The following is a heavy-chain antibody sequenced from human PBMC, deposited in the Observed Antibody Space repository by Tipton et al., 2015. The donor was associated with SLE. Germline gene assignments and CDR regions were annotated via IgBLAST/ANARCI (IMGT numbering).Heavy chain of an antibody. Sequence: LRLSCTVSGGSISSYYWSWIRQPPGKGLEWIGYIYYSGSTNYNPSLKSRVTISVDTSKNQFSLKLGSVTAAGTAVYYCARQYDILTPLQHWGQGTLVTVSS. CDR2: IYYSGST. J-gene: IGHJ1*01. D-gene: IGHD3-9*01. CDR1: GGSISSYY. V-gene: IGHV4-59*08. CDR3: ARQYDILTPLQH.